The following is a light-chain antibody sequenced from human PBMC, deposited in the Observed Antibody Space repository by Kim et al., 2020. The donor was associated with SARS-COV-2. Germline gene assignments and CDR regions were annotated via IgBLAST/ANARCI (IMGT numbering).Light chain of an antibody. J-gene: IGKJ2*01. Sequence: SASLGDRVTITCRASQDINTFLAWFQQKPGKGPKRLIYDASILQSGVPSRFSGSGSGTEFTLTISSLQPEDFASYFCLQHKTLPYTFGQGTKLEI. CDR3: LQHKTLPYT. V-gene: IGKV1-17*03. CDR2: DAS. CDR1: QDINTF.